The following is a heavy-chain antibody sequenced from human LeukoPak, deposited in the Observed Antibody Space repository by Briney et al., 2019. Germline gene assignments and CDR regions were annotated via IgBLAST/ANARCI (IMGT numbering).Heavy chain of an antibody. D-gene: IGHD2/OR15-2a*01. CDR1: GRPIRSYP. CDR2: VCISGIT. V-gene: IGHV4-4*07. J-gene: IGHJ4*02. CDR3: ARELKVGNKGYYFDY. Sequence: SETLSLTCTVSGRPIRSYPWSWMRQPAGKGLEGIGRVCISGITNYNPSIKSRVTISVDTSKNQFSLKLNSVTAEDTAVYYCARELKVGNKGYYFDYWGQGTLVTVSS.